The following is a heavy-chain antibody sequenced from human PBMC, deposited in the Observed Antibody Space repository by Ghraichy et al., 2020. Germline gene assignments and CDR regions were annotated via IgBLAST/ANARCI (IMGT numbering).Heavy chain of an antibody. D-gene: IGHD2-21*01. CDR1: GFSLSSIGAS. Sequence: SGPTLVQPTQTLTLTCTFSGFSLSSIGASVGWIRQPPGKAPEWLALIYWDDEKRYIPSLESRLTITKDTSKNQVVLIMTNMDPVDTGSYFCSRLEYHGGDRYFDYWGQGTLVTVSS. J-gene: IGHJ4*02. CDR3: SRLEYHGGDRYFDY. V-gene: IGHV2-5*02. CDR2: IYWDDEK.